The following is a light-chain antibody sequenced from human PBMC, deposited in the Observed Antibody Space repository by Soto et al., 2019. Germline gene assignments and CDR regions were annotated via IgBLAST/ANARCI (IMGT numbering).Light chain of an antibody. CDR3: SLYTSSSTYV. CDR1: SSDVGGDNR. V-gene: IGLV2-18*01. J-gene: IGLJ1*01. Sequence: QSALTQPPSVSGSPGQSVTISCTGTSSDVGGDNRVSWYQQPPGTAPKLIIYEVSNRPSGVPDRFSGSKSGNTASLTISGLQAEDEADYFCSLYTSSSTYVFGTGTKLTVL. CDR2: EVS.